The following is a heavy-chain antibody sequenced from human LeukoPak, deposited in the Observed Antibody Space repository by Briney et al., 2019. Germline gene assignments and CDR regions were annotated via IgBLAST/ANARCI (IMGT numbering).Heavy chain of an antibody. CDR3: AILHYDTRKPWD. Sequence: PSETLSLTCTVSGGSISSDDYYCGWIRQPAGKGLEWIGRIYTSGTTNYDPSLRSRVTISMDASKTQFSLKLSSVTAADTAVYYCAILHYDTRKPWDWGQGTLVTVSS. CDR1: GGSISSDDYY. CDR2: IYTSGTT. V-gene: IGHV4-61*02. J-gene: IGHJ4*02. D-gene: IGHD3-22*01.